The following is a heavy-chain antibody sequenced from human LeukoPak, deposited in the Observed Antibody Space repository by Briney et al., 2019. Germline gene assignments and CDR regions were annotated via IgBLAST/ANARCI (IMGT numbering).Heavy chain of an antibody. CDR1: GGSVSSGAYY. D-gene: IGHD3-9*01. CDR3: ARDRGDTGYDY. V-gene: IGHV4-61*08. J-gene: IGHJ4*02. CDR2: IYYSGST. Sequence: KPSETLSLTCTVSGGSVSSGAYYWSWIRQPPGKGLEWIGYIYYSGSTNYNRSLKSRVTLSKDTSKNQFSLKLSSVTAADTAVYYCARDRGDTGYDYWGQGTLVTVSS.